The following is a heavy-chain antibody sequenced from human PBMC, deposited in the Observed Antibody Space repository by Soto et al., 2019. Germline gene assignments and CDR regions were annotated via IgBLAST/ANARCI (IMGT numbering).Heavy chain of an antibody. J-gene: IGHJ5*02. CDR2: IRSTVYGETT. Sequence: GGSLRLSCSASGFNFDEIAMSWFRQAPGKGLEWVGLIRSTVYGETTEYAASVEGRFTISRDNSKRITYLQMNSLKTDDTAVYYCTRDYDNSRYWFDPWGQGTLVTVSS. D-gene: IGHD3-22*01. CDR1: GFNFDEIA. V-gene: IGHV3-49*03. CDR3: TRDYDNSRYWFDP.